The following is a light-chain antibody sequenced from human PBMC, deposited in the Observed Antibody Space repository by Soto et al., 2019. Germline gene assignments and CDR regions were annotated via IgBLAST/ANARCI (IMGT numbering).Light chain of an antibody. Sequence: DIQMTQSPSTLSASVGDTVIITCRASQNIGRWLAWYQQKPGKAPKLLMHDASTLESGVPSRFSGSGSGAEFTLTISSQQADDFGTYYCQQYNSWASFGGGTKVEVK. V-gene: IGKV1-5*01. CDR2: DAS. CDR1: QNIGRW. CDR3: QQYNSWAS. J-gene: IGKJ4*01.